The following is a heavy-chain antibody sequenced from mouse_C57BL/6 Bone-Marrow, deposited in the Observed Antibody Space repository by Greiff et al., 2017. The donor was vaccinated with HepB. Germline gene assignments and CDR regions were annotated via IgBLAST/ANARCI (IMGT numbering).Heavy chain of an antibody. CDR2: INPSSGYT. J-gene: IGHJ4*01. CDR1: GYTFTSYT. V-gene: IGHV1-4*01. D-gene: IGHD2-3*01. CDR3: ARCGYYYYAMDY. Sequence: LQESGAELARPGASVKMSCKASGYTFTSYTMHWVKQRPGQGLEWIGYINPSSGYTKYNQKFKDKATLTADKYSSTAYMQLSSLTSEDSAVYYCARCGYYYYAMDYWGQGTSVTVSS.